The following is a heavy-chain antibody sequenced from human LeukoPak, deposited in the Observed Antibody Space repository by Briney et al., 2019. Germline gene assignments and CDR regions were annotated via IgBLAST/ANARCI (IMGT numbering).Heavy chain of an antibody. D-gene: IGHD3-16*02. V-gene: IGHV3-33*06. CDR1: GFTFSSNA. Sequence: PGRSLRLSCTAFGFTFSSNAMHWVRQAPGEGLEWVAVIWYDGSNKYYADSVKGRFTISRDNSKNMVYLQMNSLRAEDTAVYYCAKDAGKLRLGELSLLWGQGTMVTVSS. CDR3: AKDAGKLRLGELSLL. J-gene: IGHJ3*01. CDR2: IWYDGSNK.